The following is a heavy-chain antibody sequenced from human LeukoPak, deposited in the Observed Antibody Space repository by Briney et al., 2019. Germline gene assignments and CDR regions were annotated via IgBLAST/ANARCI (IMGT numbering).Heavy chain of an antibody. CDR3: ARDYPSEWELVPPFDY. D-gene: IGHD1-26*01. Sequence: GSLRLSCAASGFTFSSYWMSWVRQAPGKGLEWVANIKQDGSEKYYVDSVKGRFTISRDNAKNSLYLQMNSLRAEDTAVYYCARDYPSEWELVPPFDYWGQGTLVTVSS. CDR1: GFTFSSYW. V-gene: IGHV3-7*03. J-gene: IGHJ4*02. CDR2: IKQDGSEK.